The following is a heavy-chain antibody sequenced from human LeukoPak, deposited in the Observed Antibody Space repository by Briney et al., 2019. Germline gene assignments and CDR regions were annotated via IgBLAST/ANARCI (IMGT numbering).Heavy chain of an antibody. V-gene: IGHV1-69*05. D-gene: IGHD3-22*01. Sequence: SVKVSCKASGGTFSSYAISWVRQAPGQGLEWVGEIIPLFGTATYAQKFQGRVTITTDESTSTAYMELSSLRSEDTAVYYCARDQDDSSGYYWEVAFDIWGQGTMVTVSS. CDR1: GGTFSSYA. CDR2: IIPLFGTA. CDR3: ARDQDDSSGYYWEVAFDI. J-gene: IGHJ3*02.